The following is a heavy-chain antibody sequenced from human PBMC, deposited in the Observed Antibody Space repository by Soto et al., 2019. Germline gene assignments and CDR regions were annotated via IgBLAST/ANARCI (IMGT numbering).Heavy chain of an antibody. D-gene: IGHD6-19*01. CDR2: INAGNGNT. Sequence: QVQLVQSGAEVKKPGASVKVSCKASGYTFTSYAMHWVRQAPGQRLEWMGWINAGNGNTKYSQKFQGRVTITRDTSSSTAYMELSSRRSEDTAVYYCARVSGWYYFDYWVQGTLVTVSS. CDR3: ARVSGWYYFDY. V-gene: IGHV1-3*01. CDR1: GYTFTSYA. J-gene: IGHJ4*02.